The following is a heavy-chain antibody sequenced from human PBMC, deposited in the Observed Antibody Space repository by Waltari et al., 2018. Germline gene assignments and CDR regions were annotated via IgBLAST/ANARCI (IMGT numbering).Heavy chain of an antibody. CDR2: MNPNSGNT. D-gene: IGHD3-3*01. CDR3: ARPNFWSGYSFDY. V-gene: IGHV1-8*01. J-gene: IGHJ4*02. Sequence: QVQLVQSGAEVKKPGASVKVSCKASGYTFTSYDIHGVRQATGQGLEWMGWMNPNSGNTGYAQKFQGRVTMTRNTSISTAYMELSSLRSEDTAVYYCARPNFWSGYSFDYWGQGTLVTVSS. CDR1: GYTFTSYD.